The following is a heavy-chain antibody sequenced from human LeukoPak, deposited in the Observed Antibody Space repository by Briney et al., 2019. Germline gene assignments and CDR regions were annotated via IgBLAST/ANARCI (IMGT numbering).Heavy chain of an antibody. Sequence: SETLSLTCTVSGGSISTYYWNWIRQPPGKGLEWIGYIYYSGTTNYNPSLKSRVTISVDTSKNQFSLKLSSVTAADTAVYYCARDRMIEHDYGGNSHWFDPWGQGTLVTVSS. D-gene: IGHD4-23*01. CDR1: GGSISTYY. CDR3: ARDRMIEHDYGGNSHWFDP. CDR2: IYYSGTT. V-gene: IGHV4-59*01. J-gene: IGHJ5*02.